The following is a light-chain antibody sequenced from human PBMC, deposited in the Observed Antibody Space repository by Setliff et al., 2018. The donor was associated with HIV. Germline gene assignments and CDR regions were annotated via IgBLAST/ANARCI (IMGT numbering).Light chain of an antibody. V-gene: IGLV2-14*03. CDR1: SSDVGGYNY. CDR2: DDR. CDR3: SSYTSNSRVV. J-gene: IGLJ2*01. Sequence: QSALTQPASVSGTPGQSITISGTGTSSDVGGYNYVSWYQQHPGRAPKLMIYDDRYRPSGVSNRFSGSKSGNTASLTISGLQAEDEADYSCSSYTSNSRVVVGGGTKVTVL.